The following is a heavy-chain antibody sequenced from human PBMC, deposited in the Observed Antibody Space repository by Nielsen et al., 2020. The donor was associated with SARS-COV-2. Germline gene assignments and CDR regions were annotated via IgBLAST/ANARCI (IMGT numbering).Heavy chain of an antibody. J-gene: IGHJ6*02. CDR3: AKSFEGELLWFGELYYYGMDV. D-gene: IGHD3-10*01. Sequence: GESLKISCSASGFTFSSYAMHWVRQAPGKGLESVSLISGSGSRTYYADSVKGRFTISRDNSKNTLYLQMNSLRAEDTAVYYCAKSFEGELLWFGELYYYGMDVWGQGTTVTVSS. V-gene: IGHV3-NL1*01. CDR1: GFTFSSYA. CDR2: ISGSGSRT.